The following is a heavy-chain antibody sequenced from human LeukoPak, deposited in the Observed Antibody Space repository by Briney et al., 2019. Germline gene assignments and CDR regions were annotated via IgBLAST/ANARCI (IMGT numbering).Heavy chain of an antibody. J-gene: IGHJ6*02. V-gene: IGHV3-33*06. D-gene: IGHD1-1*01. CDR2: IWYDGSNK. CDR1: GFTFSSYG. Sequence: QTGGSLRLSCAASGFTFSSYGMHWVRQAPGKGLEWVAVIWYDGSNKYYADSVKGRFTISRDNSKNTLYLQMNSLRAEDTAVYYCAKTKLERLNYYYGMDVWGQGTTVTVSS. CDR3: AKTKLERLNYYYGMDV.